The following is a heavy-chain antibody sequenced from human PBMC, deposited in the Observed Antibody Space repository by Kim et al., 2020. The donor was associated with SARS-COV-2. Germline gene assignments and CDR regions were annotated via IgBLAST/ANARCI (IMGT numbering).Heavy chain of an antibody. D-gene: IGHD1-26*01. Sequence: GGSLRLSCAASGFTFKNYGMNWVRQAPGKGLEWVSIISNGATVAYYADSVKGRFTVSRDNSKNTLYLQMNSLRVEDTAVYYCAKGHLVGVTRDFDYWGQGTLVTVSS. V-gene: IGHV3-23*01. CDR1: GFTFKNYG. CDR3: AKGHLVGVTRDFDY. J-gene: IGHJ4*02. CDR2: ISNGATVA.